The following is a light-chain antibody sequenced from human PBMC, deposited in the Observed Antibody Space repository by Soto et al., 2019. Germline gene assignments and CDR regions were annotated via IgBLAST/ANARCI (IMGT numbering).Light chain of an antibody. Sequence: QSVLTQPASVSGSPGQSITISCTGTSSDVGSYNLVSWYQQHPGKAPKLIIYEGTKRPSGVSNRFSGSKSGNTASLTISGLQAEDEADYYCCSYAGSSTLLFGGGTKLTVL. V-gene: IGLV2-23*01. CDR2: EGT. J-gene: IGLJ2*01. CDR3: CSYAGSSTLL. CDR1: SSDVGSYNL.